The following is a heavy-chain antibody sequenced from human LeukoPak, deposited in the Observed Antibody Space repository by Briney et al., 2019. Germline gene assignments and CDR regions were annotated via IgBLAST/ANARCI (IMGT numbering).Heavy chain of an antibody. Sequence: GGSLRLSCAASGFTFSSYSMNWVRQAPGKGLEWVSYISSSSSTIYYADSVKGRFTNSRDNAKNSLYLQMNSLRDEDTAVYYCARDFSEYSYGYDYYYYGMDVWGQGTTVTVSS. CDR3: ARDFSEYSYGYDYYYYGMDV. CDR2: ISSSSSTI. D-gene: IGHD5-18*01. J-gene: IGHJ6*02. V-gene: IGHV3-48*02. CDR1: GFTFSSYS.